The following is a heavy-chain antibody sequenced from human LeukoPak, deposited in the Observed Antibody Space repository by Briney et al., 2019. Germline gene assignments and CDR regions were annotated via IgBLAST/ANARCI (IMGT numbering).Heavy chain of an antibody. D-gene: IGHD1-26*01. CDR1: GVSINTYY. CDR3: AAGPWELDF. V-gene: IGHV4-4*09. CDR2: IYNGGNT. Sequence: SETLSLTCTVSGVSINTYYASWIRQAPGKGLEFIGFIYNGGNTNYNPSLKSRATISVDTSNNQFSLGLTSVTAADTAMYYCAAGPWELDFWGQGTLVTVSS. J-gene: IGHJ4*02.